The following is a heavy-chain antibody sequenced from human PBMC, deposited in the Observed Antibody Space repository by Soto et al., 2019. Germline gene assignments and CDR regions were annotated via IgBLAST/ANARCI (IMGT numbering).Heavy chain of an antibody. Sequence: QVQLVQSGAEVKKPGSSGKVSCTSSGGTFSSYAYSWVRQAPGQGLEWMGGIIPVFGTATYAQNFQGRLTITADESTRTAYMERSSLRSEDTAVYYCARSHRVLGYFYYGMDVWGQGTTVTVSS. CDR2: IIPVFGTA. CDR1: GGTFSSYA. CDR3: ARSHRVLGYFYYGMDV. J-gene: IGHJ6*02. V-gene: IGHV1-69*01.